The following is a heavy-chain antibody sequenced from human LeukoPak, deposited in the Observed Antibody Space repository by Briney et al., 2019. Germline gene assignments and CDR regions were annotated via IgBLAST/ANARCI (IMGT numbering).Heavy chain of an antibody. D-gene: IGHD3-9*01. CDR3: AREDILTGYYI. V-gene: IGHV3-11*04. CDR2: ISRSGSTK. J-gene: IGHJ4*02. CDR1: GFTFSDYN. Sequence: GGSLRLSCAASGFTFSDYNMRWIRQAPGKGLEWVSSISRSGSTKYYADSVKGRFTISRDNAKNSLYLQMNSLRAEDTAVYYCAREDILTGYYIWGQGTLVTVSS.